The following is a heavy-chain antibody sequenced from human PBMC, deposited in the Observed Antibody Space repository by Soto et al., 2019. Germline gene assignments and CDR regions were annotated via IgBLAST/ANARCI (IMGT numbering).Heavy chain of an antibody. V-gene: IGHV3-30*18. CDR2: ISSDGSDK. Sequence: QVQLVESGGGVVQPGRSLRLSCAGSGFSFSDYGINWVRQAPGKGLEWVSVISSDGSDKYYADSVKGRFTISRDNSKSTVFLRMNSLRAEDTAVYFCAKDLLGGGVVVPGFDSWGQGTRVTVSS. CDR3: AKDLLGGGVVVPGFDS. CDR1: GFSFSDYG. D-gene: IGHD3-16*02. J-gene: IGHJ4*02.